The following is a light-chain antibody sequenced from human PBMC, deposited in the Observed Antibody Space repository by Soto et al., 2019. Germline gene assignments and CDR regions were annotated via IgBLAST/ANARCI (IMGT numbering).Light chain of an antibody. CDR1: QSISTY. J-gene: IGKJ1*01. CDR3: QQTYSTPRT. Sequence: DIQMTQSPSSLSASLGDRVTITCRASQSISTYLNWYQQKPGKAPKLLIYAASNLQSGVPSQVSCSGSGTDFTLTISSLQPEDFASYYCQQTYSTPRTFGQGTKVEIK. V-gene: IGKV1-39*01. CDR2: AAS.